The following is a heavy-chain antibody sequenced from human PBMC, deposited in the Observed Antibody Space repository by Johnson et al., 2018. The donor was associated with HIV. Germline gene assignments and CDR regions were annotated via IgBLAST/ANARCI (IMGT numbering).Heavy chain of an antibody. Sequence: EVQLLESGGGVVQPGGSLRLSCTASGFTVSNNYMTWVRQAPGKGLEWVSVIYSGGSTYYADSVKGRFTISRDNSKNTLYLQMNSLRAEDTAVYYCAREDSAFDIWGQGTMVTVSS. CDR3: AREDSAFDI. CDR1: GFTVSNNY. J-gene: IGHJ3*02. CDR2: IYSGGST. V-gene: IGHV3-66*01.